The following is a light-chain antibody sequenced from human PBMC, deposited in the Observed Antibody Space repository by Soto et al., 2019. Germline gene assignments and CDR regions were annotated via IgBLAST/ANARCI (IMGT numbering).Light chain of an antibody. J-gene: IGLJ3*02. Sequence: QSVLTQPPSESAAPGQKVSISCSGSNSNLGDNSVSWYQHFPGGAPKLLIYQNNRRASGIPDRFSGSWSGTSVTLSITGLQTGDEAVYYCGTWDTSLSAWVFGGGTNLTVL. V-gene: IGLV1-51*02. CDR2: QNN. CDR1: NSNLGDNS. CDR3: GTWDTSLSAWV.